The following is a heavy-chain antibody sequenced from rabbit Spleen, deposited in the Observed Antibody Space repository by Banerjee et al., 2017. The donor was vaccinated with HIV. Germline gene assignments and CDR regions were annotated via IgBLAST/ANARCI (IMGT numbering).Heavy chain of an antibody. D-gene: IGHD1-1*01. Sequence: QALDESGGDLVEPGASLTLTCRATGFAFSAGSYLCWVRQAPGKGLEWIACIDAGSSCFTYFANWAKGRFTISKTSSTTVTLQMTSLTAADTATYFCARDTSSSFSSYGMDLWGQGTLVTVS. CDR1: GFAFSAGSY. CDR2: IDAGSSCFT. CDR3: ARDTSSSFSSYGMDL. J-gene: IGHJ6*01. V-gene: IGHV1S40*01.